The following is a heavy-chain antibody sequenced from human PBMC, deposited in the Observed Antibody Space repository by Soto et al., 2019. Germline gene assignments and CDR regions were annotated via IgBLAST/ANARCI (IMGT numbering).Heavy chain of an antibody. J-gene: IGHJ4*02. CDR2: FDPEDGET. CDR3: ATPCIKRSSEWSTTAFGY. D-gene: IGHD3-9*01. V-gene: IGHV1-24*01. CDR1: GYTLTELS. Sequence: GASVKVSCRVSGYTLTELSMHWVRQAPGKGLEWMGGFDPEDGETIYAQKFQGRVTMTEDTSTDTAYMELSSLRSEDTAVYYCATPCIKRSSEWSTTAFGYFGQGTLVTFSS.